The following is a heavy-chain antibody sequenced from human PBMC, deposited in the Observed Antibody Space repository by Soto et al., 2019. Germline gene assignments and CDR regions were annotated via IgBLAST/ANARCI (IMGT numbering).Heavy chain of an antibody. V-gene: IGHV3-53*02. CDR1: GFTVSTYN. Sequence: EVHLVESGGGLMQPGGSLRLSCAASGFTVSTYNMIWVRQGPVKGLEWVSVTYSGGSTQYADSVKGRFTVSRDNSKNTLYLQMSSLRDEDTAVYYCARKLSGAVQGWAYGMDVWGRGTTVTVSS. CDR3: ARKLSGAVQGWAYGMDV. D-gene: IGHD1-26*01. J-gene: IGHJ6*02. CDR2: TYSGGST.